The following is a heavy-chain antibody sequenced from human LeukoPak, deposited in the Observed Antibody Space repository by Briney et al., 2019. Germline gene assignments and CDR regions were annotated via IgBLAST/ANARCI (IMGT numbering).Heavy chain of an antibody. Sequence: GASVKVSCKASGGTFSSYAISWVRQASGQGLEWMGRIIPIFGTANYAQKFQGRVTITTDESTSTAYMELSSLRSEDTAVYYCARDRRYYYGSGSYRYYFDYWGQGTLVTVSS. J-gene: IGHJ4*02. CDR2: IIPIFGTA. V-gene: IGHV1-69*05. D-gene: IGHD3-10*01. CDR3: ARDRRYYYGSGSYRYYFDY. CDR1: GGTFSSYA.